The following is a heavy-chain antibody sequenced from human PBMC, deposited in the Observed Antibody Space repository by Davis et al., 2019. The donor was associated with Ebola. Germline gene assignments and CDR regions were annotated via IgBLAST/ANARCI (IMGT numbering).Heavy chain of an antibody. CDR3: TTDIRRSENYGWFDS. Sequence: PGGSLRLSCAGSGFTFSSYNINWVRQAPGQGLEWVSSISSSGASTYYAASVRGRFTVSRDNAKNSLYLQMSTLRIDDTAMYYCTTDIRRSENYGWFDSWGQGTLVTVSS. J-gene: IGHJ5*01. D-gene: IGHD4-17*01. V-gene: IGHV3-21*01. CDR2: ISSSGAST. CDR1: GFTFSSYN.